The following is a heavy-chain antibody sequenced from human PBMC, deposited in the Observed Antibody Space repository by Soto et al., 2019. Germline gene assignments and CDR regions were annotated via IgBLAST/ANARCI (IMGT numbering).Heavy chain of an antibody. CDR1: GYTFTGYY. CDR2: INPNSGGT. V-gene: IGHV1-2*04. CDR3: ARVRRIAAATDDAFDI. Sequence: QVQLVQSGAEVKKPGASVKVSCKASGYTFTGYYMHWVRQAPGQGLEWMGWINPNSGGTNYAQKFQGWVTMTRDTSISTAYMELSRLRSDDTAVYYCARVRRIAAATDDAFDIWGQRTMVTVSS. D-gene: IGHD6-13*01. J-gene: IGHJ3*02.